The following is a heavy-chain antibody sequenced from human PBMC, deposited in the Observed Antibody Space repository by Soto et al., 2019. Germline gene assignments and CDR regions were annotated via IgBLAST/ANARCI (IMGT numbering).Heavy chain of an antibody. Sequence: QVQLVESGGGVVQPGRSLRLSCAASGFTFSSYGMHWVRQAPGKGLEWVAVIWYDGSNKYYADSVKGRFTISRDNSKNTLYLQMNSLRAEDTAVYYCARASGSNWDYYYGMDVWGQGTTVTVSS. CDR3: ARASGSNWDYYYGMDV. CDR1: GFTFSSYG. CDR2: IWYDGSNK. V-gene: IGHV3-33*01. D-gene: IGHD3-16*01. J-gene: IGHJ6*02.